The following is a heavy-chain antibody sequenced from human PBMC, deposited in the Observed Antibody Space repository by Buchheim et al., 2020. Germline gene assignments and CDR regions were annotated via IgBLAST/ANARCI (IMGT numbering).Heavy chain of an antibody. CDR2: ISYDGSNK. V-gene: IGHV3-30*04. Sequence: QVQLVESGGGVVQPGRSLRLSCAASGFTFSYYAMHWVRQAPGKGLEWLAVISYDGSNKYYADSVKGRFTISRDNSKNTLYLQMNSLRAEDTAVYYCARGGYCTGGVCYTVGPNWFDPWGQGTL. CDR3: ARGGYCTGGVCYTVGPNWFDP. J-gene: IGHJ5*02. CDR1: GFTFSYYA. D-gene: IGHD2-8*02.